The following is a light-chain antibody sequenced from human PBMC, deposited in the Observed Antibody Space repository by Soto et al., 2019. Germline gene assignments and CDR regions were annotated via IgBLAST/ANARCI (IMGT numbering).Light chain of an antibody. CDR1: QSVNSGF. CDR2: GIS. CDR3: QHYGDSVWT. J-gene: IGKJ1*01. Sequence: DIVLTQSPGTLSLSPGERATLSGRTNQSVNSGFLAWYQKKPGQAPRLLLYGISRRAIGIPDRFSGSGSGTDFTLTINRLEPEDFAVYYCQHYGDSVWTFGQGTKVEI. V-gene: IGKV3-20*01.